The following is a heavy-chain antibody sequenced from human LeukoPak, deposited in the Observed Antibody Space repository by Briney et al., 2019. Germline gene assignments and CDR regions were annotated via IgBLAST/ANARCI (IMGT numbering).Heavy chain of an antibody. CDR2: ISGSGHDI. Sequence: GGSLRLSCAASGFTFSDSYMSWIRQAPGKGLEYLSYISGSGHDIMYADSVRGRFTISRDNARNSLYLQMNSLRAEDTAVYYCAKGRGRCSSTSCPFPGPYYYYYMDVWGKGTTVTVSS. D-gene: IGHD2-2*01. V-gene: IGHV3-11*01. CDR3: AKGRGRCSSTSCPFPGPYYYYYMDV. CDR1: GFTFSDSY. J-gene: IGHJ6*03.